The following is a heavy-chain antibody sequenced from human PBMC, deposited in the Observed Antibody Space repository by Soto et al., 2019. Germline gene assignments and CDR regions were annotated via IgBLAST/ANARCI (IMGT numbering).Heavy chain of an antibody. CDR3: VRDGTKTLRDWFDP. CDR2: IYATGTT. CDR1: GASISGFY. V-gene: IGHV4-4*07. D-gene: IGHD1-1*01. Sequence: SETLSLTCTVSGASISGFYWSWIRKSAGKGLEWIGRIYATGTTDYNPSLKSRVMISVDTSKKQFSLKLRSVTAADTAVYYCVRDGTKTLRDWFDPWGQGISVTVSS. J-gene: IGHJ5*02.